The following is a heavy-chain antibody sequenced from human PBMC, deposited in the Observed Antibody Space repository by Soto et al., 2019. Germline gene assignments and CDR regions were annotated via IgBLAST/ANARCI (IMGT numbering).Heavy chain of an antibody. CDR3: ARGLGYSYGCFDY. CDR1: GYIFTDYY. V-gene: IGHV1-2*06. CDR2: INPNSGGT. Sequence: ASVKVSCKACGYIFTDYYMHCVRQAPGQELGWMGRINPNSGGTNYAQKFQGRVTMTRDTSISTAYTELSSLRSEDTATYYCARGLGYSYGCFDYWGQGTLVTVSS. J-gene: IGHJ4*02. D-gene: IGHD5-18*01.